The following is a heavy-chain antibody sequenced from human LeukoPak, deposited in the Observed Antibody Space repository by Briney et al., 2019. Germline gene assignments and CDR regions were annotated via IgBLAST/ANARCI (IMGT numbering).Heavy chain of an antibody. V-gene: IGHV4-59*01. Sequence: SETLSLTCTVSGGSISSYYWSWIRQPPGKGPEWIGYIYYSGSTNYNPSLKSRVTISVDTSKNQFSLKLSSVTAADTAVYYCARIRRDGDLDYRGQGTLVTVSS. CDR1: GGSISSYY. CDR3: ARIRRDGDLDY. CDR2: IYYSGST. J-gene: IGHJ4*02. D-gene: IGHD5-24*01.